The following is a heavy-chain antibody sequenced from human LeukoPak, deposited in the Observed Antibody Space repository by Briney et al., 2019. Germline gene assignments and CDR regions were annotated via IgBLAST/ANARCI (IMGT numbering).Heavy chain of an antibody. J-gene: IGHJ4*02. Sequence: ASVKVSCKASGYTFTGYYMHWVRQAPGQGLEWMGWINPNSGGTNYAQKFQGRVTMTRDTSISTAYMELSRLRSDDTAVYYCARRQGFGEFPSDYWGQGTLVTVSS. CDR3: ARRQGFGEFPSDY. D-gene: IGHD3-10*01. CDR2: INPNSGGT. CDR1: GYTFTGYY. V-gene: IGHV1-2*02.